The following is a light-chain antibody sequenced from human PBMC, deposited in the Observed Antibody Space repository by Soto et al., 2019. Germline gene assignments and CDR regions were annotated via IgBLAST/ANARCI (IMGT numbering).Light chain of an antibody. CDR3: QQYDDSDRYI. CDR1: KNVNTRY. J-gene: IGKJ2*01. Sequence: EIVLTQSPGTLSLSPGERATLSSRASKNVNTRYSAWYQRRPGQAPKLLIYATSSRATGIPDRFSGSGSGTDFTLTISRLEPEDFAVYYCQQYDDSDRYIFGQGTNLEIK. V-gene: IGKV3-20*01. CDR2: ATS.